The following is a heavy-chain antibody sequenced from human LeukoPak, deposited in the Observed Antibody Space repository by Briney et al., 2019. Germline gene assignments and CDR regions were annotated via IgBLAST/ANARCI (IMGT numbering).Heavy chain of an antibody. CDR1: GFIFSSYA. D-gene: IGHD1-26*01. J-gene: IGHJ3*02. CDR2: IRDSGDTT. Sequence: GGSLRLSCAASGFIFSSYAMGWVRQAPGRGLEWVSGIRDSGDTTFYADSVKGRFTISRDNSKSTLYLQMNSLRAEDTALYYCAKTPYSGNNGQAFDIWGQGTMVTVSS. CDR3: AKTPYSGNNGQAFDI. V-gene: IGHV3-23*01.